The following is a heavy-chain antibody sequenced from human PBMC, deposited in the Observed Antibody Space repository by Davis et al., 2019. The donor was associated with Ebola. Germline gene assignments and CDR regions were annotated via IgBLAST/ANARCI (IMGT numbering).Heavy chain of an antibody. CDR3: AKSGLSFGVVKYHYGMDV. V-gene: IGHV3-23*01. Sequence: GGSLRLSCAGSGFSFSSYGMSWVRQAPGKGLEWVSAISGSGGSTYYADSVKGRFTISRDNSKKTLYLQMNSLRAEDTAVYYCAKSGLSFGVVKYHYGMDVWGKGTTVTVSS. CDR2: ISGSGGST. D-gene: IGHD3-3*01. J-gene: IGHJ6*04. CDR1: GFSFSSYG.